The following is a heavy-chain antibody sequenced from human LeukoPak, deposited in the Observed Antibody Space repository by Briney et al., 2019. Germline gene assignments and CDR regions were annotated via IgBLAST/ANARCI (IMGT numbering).Heavy chain of an antibody. J-gene: IGHJ4*02. D-gene: IGHD6-19*01. CDR3: ARGPTAVSAPGDY. CDR1: GFTFENYW. CDR2: IKEDGSEK. Sequence: GGSLRLSCVTSGFTFENYWMTWVRQAPGKGLEWVANIKEDGSEKYYVDFVKGRFTISRDNAEKSLYLQMSSLRAEDTAVYFCARGPTAVSAPGDYRGQGTLVTVSS. V-gene: IGHV3-7*04.